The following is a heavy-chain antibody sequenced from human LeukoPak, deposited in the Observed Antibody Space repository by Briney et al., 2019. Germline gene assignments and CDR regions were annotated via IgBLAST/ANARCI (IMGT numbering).Heavy chain of an antibody. D-gene: IGHD2-15*01. V-gene: IGHV3-23*01. CDR1: GFTFSSYA. Sequence: GGSLRLSCAASGFTFSSYAMSWVRQTPGKGLEWVSAISGSGGSTYYADSVKGRFTISRDNSKNTLFLQMNSLRAEDMAVYYCARDRVVVAATRGYYGMDVWGQGTTVTVSS. CDR2: ISGSGGST. CDR3: ARDRVVVAATRGYYGMDV. J-gene: IGHJ6*02.